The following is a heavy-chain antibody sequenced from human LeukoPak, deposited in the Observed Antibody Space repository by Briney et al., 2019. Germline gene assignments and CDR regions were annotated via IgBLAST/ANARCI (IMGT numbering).Heavy chain of an antibody. J-gene: IGHJ3*02. CDR1: GFTFTTSD. V-gene: IGHV3-13*01. CDR3: VRGAQSGAFDI. Sequence: GGSLRLSCAATGFTFTTSDMHWVRHPTGKGLEWVSAIGFAGDTYYPDSVKGRFTISRENAKNSLYLQMNTLVAGDTAVYYCVRGAQSGAFDIWGQGTMVTVSS. CDR2: IGFAGDT. D-gene: IGHD1-26*01.